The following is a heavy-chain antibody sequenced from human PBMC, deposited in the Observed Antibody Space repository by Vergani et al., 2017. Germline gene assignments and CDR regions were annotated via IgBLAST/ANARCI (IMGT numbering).Heavy chain of an antibody. CDR3: AKDPIAVAGIAFDI. CDR2: ISWNSGSI. D-gene: IGHD6-19*01. Sequence: EVQLVESGGGLVQPGRSLRLSCAASGFTFDDYAMHWVRQAPGKGLEWVSGISWNSGSIGYADSVKGRFTSSRDNAKNALYLQMNSLRAEDTALYYCAKDPIAVAGIAFDIWGQGTMVTVSS. CDR1: GFTFDDYA. V-gene: IGHV3-9*01. J-gene: IGHJ3*02.